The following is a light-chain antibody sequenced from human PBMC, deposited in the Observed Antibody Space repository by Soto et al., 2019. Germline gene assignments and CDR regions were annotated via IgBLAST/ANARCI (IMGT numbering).Light chain of an antibody. CDR3: HQSSNWPQT. CDR1: QSVNTN. Sequence: EIVMTQSPATLSVSPGERVTLSCRASQSVNTNLAWYQQKPGQAPKPLIYAASTRATDIPGRFSGSGSGTEFTLTLDSLQSEDFAIYYCHQSSNWPQTFGQGTKVDIK. CDR2: AAS. V-gene: IGKV3-15*01. J-gene: IGKJ1*01.